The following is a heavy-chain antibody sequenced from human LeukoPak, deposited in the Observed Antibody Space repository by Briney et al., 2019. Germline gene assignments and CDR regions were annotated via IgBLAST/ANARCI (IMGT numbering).Heavy chain of an antibody. Sequence: KPSETLSLTCTVSGGSISSYYWSWIRQPPGKGLEWIGYIYYSGSTNYNPSLKSRVTISVDTSKNQFSLKLSSVTAADTAVYYCARAAPSTLGGYYFDYWGQGTLVTVSS. CDR3: ARAAPSTLGGYYFDY. CDR2: IYYSGST. J-gene: IGHJ4*02. V-gene: IGHV4-59*01. D-gene: IGHD1-26*01. CDR1: GGSISSYY.